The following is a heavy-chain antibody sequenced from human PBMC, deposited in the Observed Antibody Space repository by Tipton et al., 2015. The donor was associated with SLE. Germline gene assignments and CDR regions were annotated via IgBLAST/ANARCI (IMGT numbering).Heavy chain of an antibody. D-gene: IGHD6-19*01. CDR3: ARGISSGWWNY. V-gene: IGHV3-9*01. CDR2: VSWNSGII. CDR1: AFSFSSHW. Sequence: SLRLSCAASAFSFSSHWVHWVRQAPGKGLEWVSGVSWNSGIIGYADSVKGRFTISRDNAKNSLKLSSVTAADTAVYFCARGISSGWWNYWGQGNLVTVSS. J-gene: IGHJ4*02.